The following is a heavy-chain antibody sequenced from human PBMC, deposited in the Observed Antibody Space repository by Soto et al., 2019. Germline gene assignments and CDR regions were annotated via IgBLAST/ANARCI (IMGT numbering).Heavy chain of an antibody. CDR2: ITKTGRST. CDR1: GVSFSNYG. Sequence: PXGSLILSCATSGVSFSNYGMNWVRQAPGKGLEWVSGITKTGRSTFIADSVRGRFTVSRDNLKNIMYLQMNRLRVDDTALYYCTNDAEAYDFAFDKWGQGTTVTVSS. CDR3: TNDAEAYDFAFDK. J-gene: IGHJ3*02. D-gene: IGHD3-3*01. V-gene: IGHV3-23*01.